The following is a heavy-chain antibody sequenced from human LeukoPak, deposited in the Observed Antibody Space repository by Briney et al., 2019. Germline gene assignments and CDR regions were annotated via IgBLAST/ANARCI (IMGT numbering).Heavy chain of an antibody. V-gene: IGHV1-18*04. D-gene: IGHD4-17*01. CDR1: GYTFTGYY. Sequence: ASVKVSCKASGYTFTGYYMHWVRQAPGQGLEWMGWISAYNGNTNYAQKLQGRVTMTTDTSTSTAYMELRSLRSDDTAVYYCARDRGEYGDHYFDYWGQGTLVTVSS. J-gene: IGHJ4*02. CDR2: ISAYNGNT. CDR3: ARDRGEYGDHYFDY.